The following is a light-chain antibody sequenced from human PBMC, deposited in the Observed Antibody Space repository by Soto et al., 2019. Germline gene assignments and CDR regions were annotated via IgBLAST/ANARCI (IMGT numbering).Light chain of an antibody. CDR3: QQYTGPPTT. CDR2: GAS. J-gene: IGKJ5*01. V-gene: IGKV3-20*01. CDR1: QTVRSNY. Sequence: EIILTQSPDPLSFSPGERATLSCRSSQTVRSNYLAWCQQRPGQAPRLLIYGASTRAAGIPDRFSGSGSGTDFTLTITRLEPEDSAVYFCQQYTGPPTTFGQGTRLEIK.